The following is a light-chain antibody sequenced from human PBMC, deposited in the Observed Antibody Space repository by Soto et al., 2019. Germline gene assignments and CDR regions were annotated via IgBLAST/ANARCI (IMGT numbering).Light chain of an antibody. J-gene: IGLJ1*01. Sequence: QSALTQPPSASGSPGQSVTISCTGTSSDVGGYNYVSWYQQHPGKAPKLMIYEVSKRPSVVPDRFSGSKSGNTASLTVSGLQDEDEAYYYCSSYGGSNTYVFGTGTKLTVL. CDR3: SSYGGSNTYV. V-gene: IGLV2-8*01. CDR1: SSDVGGYNY. CDR2: EVS.